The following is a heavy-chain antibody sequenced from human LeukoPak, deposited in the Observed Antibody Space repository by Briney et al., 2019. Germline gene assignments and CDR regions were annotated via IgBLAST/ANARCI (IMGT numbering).Heavy chain of an antibody. Sequence: ASVKVSFKASGYTFTSYGISWVRQAPGQGLEWMGWISAYNGNTNYVQKLQGRVTMTTDTSTSTAYMELRSLRSDDTGVYYCARAAVARSAFDIRGQGTMGTVSS. D-gene: IGHD6-19*01. J-gene: IGHJ3*02. CDR2: ISAYNGNT. V-gene: IGHV1-18*01. CDR3: ARAAVARSAFDI. CDR1: GYTFTSYG.